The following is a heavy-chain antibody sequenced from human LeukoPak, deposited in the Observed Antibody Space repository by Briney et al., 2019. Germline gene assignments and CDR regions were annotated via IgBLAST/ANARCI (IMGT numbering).Heavy chain of an antibody. CDR1: GFTFTDTY. Sequence: KTGGSLRLSCAVSGFTFTDTYMTWIRQAPGKGLESLSYISPSGTDISYADSVKGRFTISRDNAKNSLYLQMNSLRAEDTAVYYCANDLGWIQLNLGRGQGTLVTVSS. D-gene: IGHD5-18*01. CDR3: ANDLGWIQLNLG. J-gene: IGHJ4*02. V-gene: IGHV3-11*01. CDR2: ISPSGTDI.